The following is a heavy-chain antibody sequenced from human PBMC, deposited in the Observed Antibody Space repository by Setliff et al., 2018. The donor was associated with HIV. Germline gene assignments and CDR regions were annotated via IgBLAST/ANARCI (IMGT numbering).Heavy chain of an antibody. V-gene: IGHV1-8*01. Sequence: GASVQVSFKPSGYTFSTYGFNWVRQAAGTGLEWMGWMSPKNNGSGFAQKFQARLTMTWNTSTNTAYMELRSLTSDDWAVYYCARDVDHMMDVWGQGTTVTVSS. CDR1: GYTFSTYG. J-gene: IGHJ6*02. CDR2: MSPKNNGS. CDR3: ARDVDHMMDV.